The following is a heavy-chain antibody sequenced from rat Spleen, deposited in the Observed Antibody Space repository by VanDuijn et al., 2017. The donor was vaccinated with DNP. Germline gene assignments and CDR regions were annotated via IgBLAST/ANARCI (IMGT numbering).Heavy chain of an antibody. D-gene: IGHD1-4*01. CDR3: SRHVLPLRVWDY. Sequence: EVQLVESGGDLVQPGRSLKLSCVASGFTFNNYWMTWIRQVPGKGLEWVGSITGSGDTTYYPDSVRGRFTISRDNAKNTLYLQMNSLRSEDMATYYCSRHVLPLRVWDYWGQGTLVTVSS. CDR2: ITGSGDTT. V-gene: IGHV5-31*01. CDR1: GFTFNNYW. J-gene: IGHJ3*01.